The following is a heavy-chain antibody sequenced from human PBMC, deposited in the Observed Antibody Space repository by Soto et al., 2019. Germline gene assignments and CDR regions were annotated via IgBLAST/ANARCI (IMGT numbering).Heavy chain of an antibody. V-gene: IGHV4-4*02. CDR3: ARLVLVGAGRGAFDI. J-gene: IGHJ3*02. CDR2: IYHSGST. D-gene: IGHD1-26*01. CDR1: GGSISSSNW. Sequence: QVQLQESGPGLVKPSGTLSLTCAVSGGSISSSNWWSWVRQPPGKGLEWIGEIYHSGSTNYNPSLKSRVTISVDKSNNQFSLKLSSVTAADTAVYYYARLVLVGAGRGAFDIWGQGTMVTVSS.